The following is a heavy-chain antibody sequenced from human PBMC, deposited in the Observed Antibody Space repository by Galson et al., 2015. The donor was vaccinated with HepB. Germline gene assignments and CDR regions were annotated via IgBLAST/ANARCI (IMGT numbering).Heavy chain of an antibody. J-gene: IGHJ5*02. V-gene: IGHV3-15*01. Sequence: SLRLSCAASGFTFSNAYMRWVRQAPGKGLEWIGRIKSKTDGGTTDYGASVKGRFTIPRDDSKNTLYLQLNSLETEDTAVYYCSGSSWVAGRFDPWGQGTLVTVSS. CDR1: GFTFSNAY. CDR3: SGSSWVAGRFDP. D-gene: IGHD6-13*01. CDR2: IKSKTDGGTT.